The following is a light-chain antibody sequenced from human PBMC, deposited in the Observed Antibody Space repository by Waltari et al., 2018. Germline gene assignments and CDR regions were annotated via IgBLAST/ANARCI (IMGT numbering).Light chain of an antibody. CDR3: IQGTHWPYS. J-gene: IGKJ2*01. Sequence: DVVMTQSPLSLPVTLGQSASISCRSRQRLVYRYGNTHLNWFQQRPGQSPMRLIYNVSGRDSGVPDRFCGSGCGTDFTMWILSVETRDVRICYCIQGTHWPYSIGQGTKLEIK. V-gene: IGKV2-30*01. CDR2: NVS. CDR1: QRLVYRYGNTH.